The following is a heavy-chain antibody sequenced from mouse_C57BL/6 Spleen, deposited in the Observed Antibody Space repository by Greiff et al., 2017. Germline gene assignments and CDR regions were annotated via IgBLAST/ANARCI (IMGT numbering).Heavy chain of an antibody. V-gene: IGHV1-81*01. D-gene: IGHD1-1*01. CDR2: IYPRSGNT. J-gene: IGHJ4*01. Sequence: VHLVESGAELARPGASVKLSCKASGYTFTSYGISWVKQRTGQGLEWIGEIYPRSGNTYYNEKFKGKATLTADKSSSTAYMELRSLTSEDSAVYFCARRDSSSYYAMDYWGQGTSVTVSS. CDR1: GYTFTSYG. CDR3: ARRDSSSYYAMDY.